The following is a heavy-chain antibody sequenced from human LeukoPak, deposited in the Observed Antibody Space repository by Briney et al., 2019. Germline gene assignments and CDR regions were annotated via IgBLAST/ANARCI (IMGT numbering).Heavy chain of an antibody. CDR2: IIPIFGTA. Sequence: SVKVSFKASVCTFISYAISWVRQAPGQGREWMGGIIPIFGTANYAQKFQGRVTITADESTSTAYMELSGLRAEDRAVYYCALGVRGVIYPGCFDYWGQGTLVTVSS. D-gene: IGHD3-10*01. CDR3: ALGVRGVIYPGCFDY. CDR1: VCTFISYA. V-gene: IGHV1-69*13. J-gene: IGHJ4*02.